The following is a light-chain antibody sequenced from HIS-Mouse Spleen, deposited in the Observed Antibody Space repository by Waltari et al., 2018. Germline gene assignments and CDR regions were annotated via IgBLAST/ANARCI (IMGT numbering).Light chain of an antibody. CDR3: AAWDDSLSGWV. Sequence: QSVLTQPPSASGTPGQRVTISCSGSSSNIGSNYVYWYQQLPGTAPKLLIYRNYQRPSGFPDRFSGSKSGTSASLAISGLRSEDEADYYCAAWDDSLSGWVFGGGTKLTVL. CDR2: RNY. J-gene: IGLJ3*02. CDR1: SSNIGSNY. V-gene: IGLV1-47*01.